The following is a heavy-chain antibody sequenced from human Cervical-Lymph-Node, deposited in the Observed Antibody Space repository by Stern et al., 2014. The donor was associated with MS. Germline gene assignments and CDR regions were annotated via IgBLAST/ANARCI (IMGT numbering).Heavy chain of an antibody. CDR3: ARERWSSGWYFDY. CDR2: MWYDGSNK. V-gene: IGHV3-33*01. D-gene: IGHD6-19*01. Sequence: VQLVESGGGVVQPGMSLRLSCAASGFSFSYYGMNWVRQAPGKGLEWGAVMWYDGSNKYYADSVKGRFTISRDNSKNTLYLQMNSLRAEDTAVYYCARERWSSGWYFDYWGQGTLVTVSS. J-gene: IGHJ4*02. CDR1: GFSFSYYG.